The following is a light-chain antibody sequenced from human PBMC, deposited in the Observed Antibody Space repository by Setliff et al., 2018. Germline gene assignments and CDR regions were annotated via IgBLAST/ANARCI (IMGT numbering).Light chain of an antibody. Sequence: QSVLTQPASVSGSPGQSITISCTGTGSDIGASTYVSWYQQHPGKAPKLLIFGVSNRPSGVSNRFSASKSGNTASLAISGLQAEDEADYHCSSYTTDSTLVFGGGTKVTVL. J-gene: IGLJ3*02. V-gene: IGLV2-14*03. CDR1: GSDIGASTY. CDR3: SSYTTDSTLV. CDR2: GVS.